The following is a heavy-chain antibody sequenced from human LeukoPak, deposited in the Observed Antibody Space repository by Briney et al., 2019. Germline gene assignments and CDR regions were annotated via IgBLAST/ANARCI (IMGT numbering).Heavy chain of an antibody. CDR2: IGATGGLI. V-gene: IGHV3-23*01. CDR1: GFTFSSYG. Sequence: GGSLRLSCAASGFTFSSYGMAWVRQVPGNRLEWVSSIGATGGLISYADSVKGRFTVSSSEKTFYLQMNSLRAEDTAVYFCAAKILGSAPFDFWGQGTLVTVSA. D-gene: IGHD3-10*01. J-gene: IGHJ4*02. CDR3: AAKILGSAPFDF.